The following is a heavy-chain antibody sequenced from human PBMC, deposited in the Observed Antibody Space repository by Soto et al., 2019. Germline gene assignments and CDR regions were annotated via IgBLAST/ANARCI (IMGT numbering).Heavy chain of an antibody. Sequence: QVQLVQSGAEVKKPGASVKVSCKASGYTFTSYGISWVRQAPGQGLEWMGWISAYNGNTNYALKLRRRVTMTTVTSTSTAYFELRSLRFDDTAEYSCARNPSTFWDFWSDYCTGNYFDYWGQGTLVTVTS. CDR2: ISAYNGNT. V-gene: IGHV1-18*04. CDR3: ARNPSTFWDFWSDYCTGNYFDY. J-gene: IGHJ4*02. CDR1: GYTFTSYG. D-gene: IGHD3-3*01.